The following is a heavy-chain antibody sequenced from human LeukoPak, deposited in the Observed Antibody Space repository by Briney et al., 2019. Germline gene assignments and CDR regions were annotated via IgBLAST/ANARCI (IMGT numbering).Heavy chain of an antibody. CDR2: ISGSGST. CDR1: GFTFSSYA. V-gene: IGHV3-23*01. Sequence: GGSLRLSCAASGFTFSSYAMNWVRQAPGKGLEWVSTISGSGSTFYADSVKGRFTISRDNSKNTLYVQMNSLRAEDTAVYYCAKEGTAFDYWGQGTLVTVSS. J-gene: IGHJ4*02. D-gene: IGHD1-7*01. CDR3: AKEGTAFDY.